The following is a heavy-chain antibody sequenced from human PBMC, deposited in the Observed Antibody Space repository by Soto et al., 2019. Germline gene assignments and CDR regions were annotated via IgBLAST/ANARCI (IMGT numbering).Heavy chain of an antibody. J-gene: IGHJ6*02. V-gene: IGHV3-30-3*01. CDR2: ISFDGNTK. CDR1: GFTFRNHA. CDR3: ARVPLRLAIGHGKDV. D-gene: IGHD3-9*01. Sequence: QVQLVESGGTVVLPGRSLRLSCAVSGFTFRNHAMHWVRQAPGKGLEWVAVISFDGNTKYYADSVKGRVSVSRDNFANTLFLHMGNLRIEDTAVYYCARVPLRLAIGHGKDVWGHGTTVTVSS.